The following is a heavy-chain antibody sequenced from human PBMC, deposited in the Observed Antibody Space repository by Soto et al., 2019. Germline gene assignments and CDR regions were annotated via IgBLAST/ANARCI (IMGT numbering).Heavy chain of an antibody. D-gene: IGHD6-13*01. V-gene: IGHV1-2*04. CDR3: AREATAAEEYYFDY. CDR1: GYTFTGYY. J-gene: IGHJ4*02. Sequence: ASVKVSCKASGYTFTGYYMHWVRQAPGQGLEWMGWINPNSGGTNYAQKFQGWVTMTRDTSISTAYMELSRLRSDDTAVYYCAREATAAEEYYFDYWGQGTLVTVSS. CDR2: INPNSGGT.